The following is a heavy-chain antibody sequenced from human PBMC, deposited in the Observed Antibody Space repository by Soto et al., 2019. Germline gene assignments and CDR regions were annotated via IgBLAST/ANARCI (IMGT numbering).Heavy chain of an antibody. CDR2: IYWNDDK. D-gene: IGHD1-26*01. CDR3: ARTWSYSSTFGYYFDY. J-gene: IGHJ4*02. V-gene: IGHV2-5*01. CDR1: GFSLSTSGVG. Sequence: SGPTLVNPTQTLTLTCTFSGFSLSTSGVGVGWISQPPGKALEWLALIYWNDDKRYSPSLKSRLTITKDTSKNQVVLTMTNMDPVDTATYYCARTWSYSSTFGYYFDYWGQGTLVTVSS.